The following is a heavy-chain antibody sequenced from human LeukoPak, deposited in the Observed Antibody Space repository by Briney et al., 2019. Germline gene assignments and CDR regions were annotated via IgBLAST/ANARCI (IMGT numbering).Heavy chain of an antibody. CDR3: ARMFGRWSRDAFDI. CDR1: GGTFSSYA. V-gene: IGHV1-69*06. J-gene: IGHJ3*02. CDR2: SIPIFGTA. Sequence: ASVTVSCKASGGTFSSYAISWVRQAPGQGLEWMGGSIPIFGTANYAQKFQGRVTITADKSTSTAYMELSSLRSEDTAVYYCARMFGRWSRDAFDIWGQGTMVTVSS. D-gene: IGHD3-10*02.